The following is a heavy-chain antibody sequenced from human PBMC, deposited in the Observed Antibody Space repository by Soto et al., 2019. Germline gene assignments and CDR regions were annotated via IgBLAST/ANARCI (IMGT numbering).Heavy chain of an antibody. J-gene: IGHJ4*02. CDR2: ISSTSSFI. Sequence: EVQLVESGGGLVKPGGSLRVSCAASGFTFSTYNMNWVRQAPGKGLEWVSSISSTSSFIYYADSVKGRFTISRDNAKHSLSLHMNSLRAEDTAVYYCARALRYCIGGICYPPPYYFDYWGQGPLVTVSS. D-gene: IGHD2-15*01. CDR1: GFTFSTYN. CDR3: ARALRYCIGGICYPPPYYFDY. V-gene: IGHV3-21*01.